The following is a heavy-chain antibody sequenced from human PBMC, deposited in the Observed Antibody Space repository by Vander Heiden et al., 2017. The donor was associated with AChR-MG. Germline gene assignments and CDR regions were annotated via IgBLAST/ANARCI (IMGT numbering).Heavy chain of an antibody. J-gene: IGHJ5*02. Sequence: EVQLVESGGGPVKPGGSLRLSCAASGFSFSSYNMNWVSQAPGKGLEWVSSISSGSTYIYYADSVKGRFTISRDNAKNSLFLQMNSLRAEDTAVYYCARDSLLRGPSWFDPWGQGILVIVSS. D-gene: IGHD3-10*01. CDR2: ISSGSTYI. CDR1: GFSFSSYN. V-gene: IGHV3-21*01. CDR3: ARDSLLRGPSWFDP.